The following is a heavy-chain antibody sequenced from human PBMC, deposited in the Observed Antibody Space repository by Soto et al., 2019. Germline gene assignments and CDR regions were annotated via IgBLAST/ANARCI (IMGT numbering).Heavy chain of an antibody. V-gene: IGHV1-18*04. D-gene: IGHD3-3*01. CDR2: ISAYNGKT. CDR3: ARDLGIYDFWSGYGGTYGMDV. CDR1: GYTFTSYG. Sequence: ASVKVSCKASGYTFTSYGISWARQAPGQGLEWMGWISAYNGKTNYAQKLQGRVTMTTDTSTSTAYLELSSLRSDATAVYYCARDLGIYDFWSGYGGTYGMDVCGQGTTVTVSS. J-gene: IGHJ6*02.